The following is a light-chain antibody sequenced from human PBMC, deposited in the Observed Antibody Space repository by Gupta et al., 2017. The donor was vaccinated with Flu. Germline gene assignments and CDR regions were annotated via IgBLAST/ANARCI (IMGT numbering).Light chain of an antibody. V-gene: IGLV8-61*01. Sequence: QTVVTHEPSFSVSPGGTVTLTCGLSYSSVSTSYSPNWYQQTPGQSPRTLIYSKSTRSSGVPDRFSGSILGNKAALTITGAQEDDESDYYCVRYMGSGVSLFGGGTKLTVL. CDR3: VRYMGSGVSL. CDR1: YSSVSTSYS. CDR2: SKS. J-gene: IGLJ3*02.